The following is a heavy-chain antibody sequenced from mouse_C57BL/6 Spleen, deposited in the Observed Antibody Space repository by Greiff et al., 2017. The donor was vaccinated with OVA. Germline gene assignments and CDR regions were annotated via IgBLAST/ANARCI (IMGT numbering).Heavy chain of an antibody. CDR3: ARGRGFAY. CDR2: INPGSGGT. Sequence: QVQLQQSGAELVRPGTSVKVSCKASGYAFTNYLIEWVKQRPGQGLEWIGVINPGSGGTNYNEKFKGKATLTADKSSSTAYMQLSSLTSEDSAVYFFARGRGFAYWGQGTLVTVSA. V-gene: IGHV1-54*01. J-gene: IGHJ3*01. CDR1: GYAFTNYL.